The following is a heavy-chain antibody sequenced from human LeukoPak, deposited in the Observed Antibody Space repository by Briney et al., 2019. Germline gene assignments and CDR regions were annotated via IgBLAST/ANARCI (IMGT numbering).Heavy chain of an antibody. D-gene: IGHD3-3*01. CDR1: GYTFTSYG. J-gene: IGHJ4*02. CDR3: ARSGGQYDFAYYFDY. Sequence: ASVKVSCKASGYTFTSYGISWVRQAPGQGLEWMGWISAYNGNTNYAQKLQGRVTMTTDTSTSTAYMELRSLRSDDTAVYYCARSGGQYDFAYYFDYWGQGTLVTVSS. CDR2: ISAYNGNT. V-gene: IGHV1-18*01.